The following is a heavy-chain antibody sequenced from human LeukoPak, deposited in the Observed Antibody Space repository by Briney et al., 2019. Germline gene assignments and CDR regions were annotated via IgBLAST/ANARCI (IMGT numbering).Heavy chain of an antibody. Sequence: ASVKVSCKASGYDFSSYGISWVRQAPGQGLEWMGWISAYNGNTNYAQKLQGRVTMTTDTSTSTAYMELRSLRSDDTAVYYCARDKIKYSGSYSAGNYWGQGTLVTVSS. V-gene: IGHV1-18*01. CDR3: ARDKIKYSGSYSAGNY. CDR1: GYDFSSYG. J-gene: IGHJ4*02. CDR2: ISAYNGNT. D-gene: IGHD1-26*01.